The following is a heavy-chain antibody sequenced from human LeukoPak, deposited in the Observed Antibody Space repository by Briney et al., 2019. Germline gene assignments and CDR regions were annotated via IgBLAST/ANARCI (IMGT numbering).Heavy chain of an antibody. Sequence: SETLSLTCAVSGGSISSSYYWSWIRQPPGKGLEWIGYIYYSGSTNYNPSLKSRVTISVDTSKNQFSLKLSSVTAADTAVYYCARSPRYFDLWGRGTLVTVSS. V-gene: IGHV4-61*01. CDR1: GGSISSSYY. CDR3: ARSPRYFDL. J-gene: IGHJ2*01. CDR2: IYYSGST.